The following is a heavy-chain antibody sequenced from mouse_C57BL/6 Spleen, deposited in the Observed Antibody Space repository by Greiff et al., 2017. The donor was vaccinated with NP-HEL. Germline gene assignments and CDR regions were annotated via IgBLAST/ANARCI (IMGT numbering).Heavy chain of an antibody. CDR3: ARRGVVATGNAMDY. J-gene: IGHJ4*01. CDR2: IYPGDGDT. Sequence: VQLQQSGPELVKPGASVKISCKASGYAFSSSWMNWVKQRPGKGLEWIGRIYPGDGDTNYNGKFKGKATLTADKSSSTAYMQLSSLTSEDSEVYFCARRGVVATGNAMDYWGQGTSVTVSS. V-gene: IGHV1-82*01. CDR1: GYAFSSSW. D-gene: IGHD1-1*01.